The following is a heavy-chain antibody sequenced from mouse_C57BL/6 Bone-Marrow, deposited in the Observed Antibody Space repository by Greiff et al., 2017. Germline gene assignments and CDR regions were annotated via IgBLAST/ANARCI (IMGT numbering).Heavy chain of an antibody. CDR3: TTHYYGSSCVYFDY. CDR2: IDPENGDT. J-gene: IGHJ2*01. D-gene: IGHD1-1*01. Sequence: VQLQQSGAELVRPGASVTLSCTASGFNIKDDYMHWVKQRPEQGLEWIGWIDPENGDTEYASKFQGKATITADTSSNTAYLQLSSLTSEDTAVYYCTTHYYGSSCVYFDYWGQGTTLTVSS. V-gene: IGHV14-4*01. CDR1: GFNIKDDY.